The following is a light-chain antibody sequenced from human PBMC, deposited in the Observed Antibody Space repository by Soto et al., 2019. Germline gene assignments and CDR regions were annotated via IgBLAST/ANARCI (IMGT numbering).Light chain of an antibody. CDR1: HSVNSH. CDR3: QQYKIWPL. CDR2: GAS. V-gene: IGKV3-15*01. J-gene: IGKJ5*01. Sequence: MMMTQSPATLSVSPGERVTLSCRTSHSVNSHVAWYQQKPGQAPRLLLYGASTRATGIPVRFSGSGFGTEFTLTTSSLQSEDFAVYYCQQYKIWPLFGQATRLDIK.